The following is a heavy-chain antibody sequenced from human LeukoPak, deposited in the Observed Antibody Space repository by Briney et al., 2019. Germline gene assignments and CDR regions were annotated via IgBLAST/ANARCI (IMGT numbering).Heavy chain of an antibody. CDR2: ISGSGAST. CDR1: GFSFSSYA. J-gene: IGHJ6*02. V-gene: IGHV3-23*01. D-gene: IGHD3-3*01. CDR3: AKEGATIFGVVDDGMDV. Sequence: GGSLRLSCAASGFSFSSYAMSWVRQAPGKGLEWVSSISGSGASTYYADSVKGRFTISRDNSQNTLNLQMNSLRVEDTAVYYCAKEGATIFGVVDDGMDVWGQGTTVTVSS.